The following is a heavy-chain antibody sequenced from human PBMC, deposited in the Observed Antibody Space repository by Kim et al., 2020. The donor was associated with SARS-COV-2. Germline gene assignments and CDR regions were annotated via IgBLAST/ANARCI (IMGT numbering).Heavy chain of an antibody. CDR2: IYKSGTT. CDR1: SGSVSSYF. J-gene: IGHJ5*02. D-gene: IGHD3-10*01. Sequence: SETLSLTCSVSSGSVSSYFWSWIRQPPGKGLEWIGYIYKSGTTNYNPSLKSRVTMSIDTSKNQLSLKVNSVTAADTAVYYCARQEYTVMVRGVVTWFDPWGQGALLTVSS. CDR3: ARQEYTVMVRGVVTWFDP. V-gene: IGHV4-59*08.